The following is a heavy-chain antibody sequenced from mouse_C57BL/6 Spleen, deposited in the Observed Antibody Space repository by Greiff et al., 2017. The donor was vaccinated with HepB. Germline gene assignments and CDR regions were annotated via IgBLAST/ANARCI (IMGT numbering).Heavy chain of an antibody. V-gene: IGHV1-64*01. CDR1: GYTFTSYW. CDR2: IHPNSGST. CDR3: ARERAAQATGYFDY. J-gene: IGHJ2*01. D-gene: IGHD3-2*02. Sequence: QVQLKQPGAELVKPGASVKLSCKASGYTFTSYWMHWVKQRPGQGLEWIGMIHPNSGSTNYNEKFKSKATLTVDKSSSTAYMQLSSLTSEDSAVYYCARERAAQATGYFDYWGQGTTLTVSS.